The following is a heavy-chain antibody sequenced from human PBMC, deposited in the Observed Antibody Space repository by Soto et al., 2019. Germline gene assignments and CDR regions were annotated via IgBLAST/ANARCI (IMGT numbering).Heavy chain of an antibody. Sequence: SETLSLTCAVSDGSLSGSYWSWIRQSPGKGLEWIGYIYYTGNTYYNPSLKSRVAISIDTSKNQFSLKLTSVTAADTAVFYCARVLGKNWFDTWGHGTLVTVSS. CDR1: DGSLSGSY. V-gene: IGHV4-59*01. CDR2: IYYTGNT. CDR3: ARVLGKNWFDT. D-gene: IGHD7-27*01. J-gene: IGHJ5*01.